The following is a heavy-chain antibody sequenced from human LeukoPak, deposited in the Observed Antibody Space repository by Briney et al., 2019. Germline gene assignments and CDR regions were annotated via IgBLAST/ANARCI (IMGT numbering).Heavy chain of an antibody. J-gene: IGHJ5*02. CDR3: AREAGIAVAGTGWFDP. CDR1: GGSISSYY. V-gene: IGHV4-4*07. Sequence: PSETLSLTCTVSGGSISSYYWSWIRQPAGKGLEWIGRIYTSGSTNYNPSLKSRVTMSVDTSKNQFSLKLSSVTAADTAVYYCAREAGIAVAGTGWFDPWGQGTLVTVSS. CDR2: IYTSGST. D-gene: IGHD6-19*01.